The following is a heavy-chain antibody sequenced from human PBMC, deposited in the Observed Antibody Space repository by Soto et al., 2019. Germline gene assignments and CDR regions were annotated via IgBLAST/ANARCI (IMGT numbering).Heavy chain of an antibody. D-gene: IGHD3-3*01. CDR3: ARDDRSVSGVITLDH. Sequence: ASVKVSCKATGYSFKNYAVHWVRQAPGQRLEWMGFTNEGSGNTRFSQKFQGRISITRDTSASTVYLDLSSLTSEDTAIYYCARDDRSVSGVITLDHWGPGTLVTVSS. CDR2: TNEGSGNT. CDR1: GYSFKNYA. J-gene: IGHJ4*02. V-gene: IGHV1-3*01.